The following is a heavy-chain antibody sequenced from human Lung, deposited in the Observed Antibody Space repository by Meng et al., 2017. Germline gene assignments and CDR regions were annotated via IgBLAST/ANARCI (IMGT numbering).Heavy chain of an antibody. V-gene: IGHV4-34*01. CDR2: INHSGST. CDR1: GGSFSDYY. Sequence: VRLQQWGAGLLKPSETLSLTCVGSGGSFSDYYWSWIRQPPGKGLEWIGEINHSGSTNYNPSLESRATISVDTSQNNLSLKLSSVTAADSAVYYCARGSTTMAHDFDYWGQGTLVTVSS. D-gene: IGHD4-11*01. CDR3: ARGSTTMAHDFDY. J-gene: IGHJ4*02.